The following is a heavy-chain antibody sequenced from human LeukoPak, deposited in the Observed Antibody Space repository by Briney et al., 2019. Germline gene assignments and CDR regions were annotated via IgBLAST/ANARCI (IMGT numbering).Heavy chain of an antibody. D-gene: IGHD1-1*01. Sequence: GSSVKVSCKASGGTFSSYAISWVRQAPGQGLEWMGGIIPIFGTANYAQKFQGRVTITTDESTSTAYMELSSLRSEDTAVYYCARVSSETGTLYYFDYWDQGTLVTVSS. CDR1: GGTFSSYA. V-gene: IGHV1-69*05. CDR3: ARVSSETGTLYYFDY. CDR2: IIPIFGTA. J-gene: IGHJ4*02.